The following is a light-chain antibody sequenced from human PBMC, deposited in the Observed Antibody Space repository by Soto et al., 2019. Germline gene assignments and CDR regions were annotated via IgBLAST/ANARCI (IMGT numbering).Light chain of an antibody. CDR3: QVWDSNTEV. CDR1: NILSKY. V-gene: IGLV3-9*01. Sequence: YELTQPLSVSVALGQTATVTCGGNNILSKYVHWYQQKPGQAPVLVIYRDTNRPSGIPERLSGSKSGNTATLTISRAQAGDEADYYCQVWDSNTEVFGTGTKLTVL. CDR2: RDT. J-gene: IGLJ1*01.